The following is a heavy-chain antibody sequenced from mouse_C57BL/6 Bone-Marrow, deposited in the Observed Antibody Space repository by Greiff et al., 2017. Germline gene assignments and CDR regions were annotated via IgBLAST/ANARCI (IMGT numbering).Heavy chain of an antibody. V-gene: IGHV1-69*01. CDR2: IDPSDSYP. J-gene: IGHJ3*01. D-gene: IGHD2-4*01. CDR3: ARGDDYDGFAY. Sequence: QVQLQQPGAELVMPGASVKLSCKASGYTFTSYWMHWVKQRPGQGLEWIGEIDPSDSYPNYNQKIKGKSTLTVDKSSSTAYMQLCSLTSEDSAVYYCARGDDYDGFAYWGQGTLVTVSA. CDR1: GYTFTSYW.